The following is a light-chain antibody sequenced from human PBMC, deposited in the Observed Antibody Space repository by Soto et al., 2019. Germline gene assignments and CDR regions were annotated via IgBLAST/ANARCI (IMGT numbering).Light chain of an antibody. CDR1: QSVSSY. V-gene: IGKV3-11*01. CDR2: DAS. Sequence: EIVLTQSPATLSLSPGERATLSCRASQSVSSYLAWYQQKPGQAPRLLIYDASNRATGIPDRFSGSGSGTDFTLTISRLEPEDFAVYFCQQYDNLPLTFGPGTKVDIK. CDR3: QQYDNLPLT. J-gene: IGKJ3*01.